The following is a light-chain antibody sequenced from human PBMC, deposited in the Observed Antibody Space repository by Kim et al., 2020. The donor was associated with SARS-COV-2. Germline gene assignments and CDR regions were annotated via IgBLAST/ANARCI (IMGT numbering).Light chain of an antibody. CDR3: QQYNNWPYT. V-gene: IGKV3-15*01. J-gene: IGKJ2*01. CDR1: QSVGSH. CDR2: GAS. Sequence: EIVMTQSPATLSVSPGERATLSCRASQSVGSHLAWYQQKPAQAPRLLMYGASTRATGIPARFSGSGSGTEFTLTISSLQSEDFALYYCQQYNNWPYTFGPGTKLEIK.